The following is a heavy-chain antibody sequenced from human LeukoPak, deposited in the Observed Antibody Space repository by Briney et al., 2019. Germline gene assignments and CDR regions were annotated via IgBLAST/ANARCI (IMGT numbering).Heavy chain of an antibody. CDR1: GFTCSSHW. CDR2: INNDGRVT. CDR3: ARGGLGAVDY. V-gene: IGHV3-74*01. J-gene: IGHJ4*02. Sequence: GGSLRLSCAASGFTCSSHWIHWVRQAPGKGLVWVSFINNDGRVTSYADSVKGRFTISRDNAKNTLYLQMNTLRAEDTAMYYCARGGLGAVDYWGPGTLVTVSS. D-gene: IGHD3/OR15-3a*01.